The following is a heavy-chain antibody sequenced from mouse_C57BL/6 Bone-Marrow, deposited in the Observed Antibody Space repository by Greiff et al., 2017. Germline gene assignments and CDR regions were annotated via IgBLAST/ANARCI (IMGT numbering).Heavy chain of an antibody. J-gene: IGHJ1*03. CDR2: ISDGGSYT. CDR1: GFTFSSYA. CDR3: AREGRRGYFDV. V-gene: IGHV5-4*01. Sequence: EVKLMESGGGLVKPGGSLKLSCAASGFTFSSYAMSWVRQTPEKRLAWVATISDGGSYTYYPDNVKGRFTISRDNAKNNLYLQMSHLKSEDTAMYYCAREGRRGYFDVWGTGTTVTVSS.